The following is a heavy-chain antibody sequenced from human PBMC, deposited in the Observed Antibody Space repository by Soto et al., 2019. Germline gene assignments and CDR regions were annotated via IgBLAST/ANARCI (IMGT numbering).Heavy chain of an antibody. Sequence: PSQTLSLTCAISGDSVSSNSVAWNWIRLSPSRGLEWLARAYYRSRWYNDYAVSVRSRITVNPDTSKNQFSLQLTSVTPEDTAVYYCAGTTSHQWYYMDVWGKGTTVTVSS. D-gene: IGHD1-7*01. V-gene: IGHV6-1*01. CDR2: AYYRSRWYN. CDR3: AGTTSHQWYYMDV. CDR1: GDSVSSNSVA. J-gene: IGHJ6*03.